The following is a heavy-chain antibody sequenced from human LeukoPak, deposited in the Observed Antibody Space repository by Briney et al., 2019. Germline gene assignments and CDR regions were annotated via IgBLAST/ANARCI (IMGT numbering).Heavy chain of an antibody. D-gene: IGHD3-22*01. CDR1: GGSFSGYY. CDR2: INHSGST. V-gene: IGHV4-34*01. J-gene: IGHJ5*02. Sequence: PSETLCLTCAVYGGSFSGYYWSWIRQPPGKGLEWIGEINHSGSTNYNPSPKSRVTISVDTSKHQFSLKLSSVTAAETAVYYCATSVRYYYDSSFGNGWFDPWGKGTLVTASS. CDR3: ATSVRYYYDSSFGNGWFDP.